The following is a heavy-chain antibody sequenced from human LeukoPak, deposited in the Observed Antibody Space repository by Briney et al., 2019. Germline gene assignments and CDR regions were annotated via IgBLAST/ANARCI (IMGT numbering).Heavy chain of an antibody. V-gene: IGHV3-7*01. J-gene: IGHJ4*02. CDR1: GFTFSSNW. D-gene: IGHD1/OR15-1a*01. Sequence: GGSLRLSCAASGFTFSSNWMSWVRQAPGKGLEWVSNIRQDGSVQNYVDSVKGRFTISRDNPKNSVYLQMSSLRAEDTAVYYCLVTTRSRGFDYWGQGTLVTVSS. CDR3: LVTTRSRGFDY. CDR2: IRQDGSVQ.